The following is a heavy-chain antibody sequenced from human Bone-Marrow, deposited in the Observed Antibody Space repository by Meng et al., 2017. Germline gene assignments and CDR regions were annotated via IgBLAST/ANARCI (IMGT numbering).Heavy chain of an antibody. D-gene: IGHD3-9*01. CDR3: ATTVLRYFDWLLGTFDY. J-gene: IGHJ4*02. CDR2: FDPEDGET. V-gene: IGHV1-24*01. Sequence: QDQLVQSGAVGKKPGASVKVSCKVSGYTLTELSMHWVRQAPGKGLEWMGGFDPEDGETIYAQKFQGRVTMTEDTSTDTAYMELSSLRSEDTAVYYCATTVLRYFDWLLGTFDYWGQGTLVTVSS. CDR1: GYTLTELS.